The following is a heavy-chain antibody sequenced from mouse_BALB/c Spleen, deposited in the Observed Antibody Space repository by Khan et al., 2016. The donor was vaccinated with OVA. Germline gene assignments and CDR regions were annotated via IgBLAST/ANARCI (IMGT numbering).Heavy chain of an antibody. D-gene: IGHD2-10*02. CDR2: IDPYNGGT. CDR1: GYSFTDYN. V-gene: IGHV1S135*01. J-gene: IGHJ1*01. Sequence: VQLKQSGPELVKPGASVKVSCKASGYSFTDYNMYWVKQSLGKSLEWIGYIDPYNGGTSYNQKFKGKATLTVDKSSSTAFMHLNSLTSEDSAVDYCARMEEYGNFYWYVDVWGAGTTVTVSS. CDR3: ARMEEYGNFYWYVDV.